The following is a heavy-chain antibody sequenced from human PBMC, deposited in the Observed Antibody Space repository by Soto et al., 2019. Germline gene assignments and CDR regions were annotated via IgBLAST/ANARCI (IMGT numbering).Heavy chain of an antibody. Sequence: PGWSLRLSCAASGFTFSSYAMSWVRQAPGKGLEWVSAISGSGGSTYYADSVKGRFTISRDNSKNTLYLQMNSLRAEDTAVYYCAKDGPGIAAAENYYGMDVWGQGTTVTVSS. CDR3: AKDGPGIAAAENYYGMDV. CDR1: GFTFSSYA. D-gene: IGHD6-13*01. J-gene: IGHJ6*02. V-gene: IGHV3-23*01. CDR2: ISGSGGST.